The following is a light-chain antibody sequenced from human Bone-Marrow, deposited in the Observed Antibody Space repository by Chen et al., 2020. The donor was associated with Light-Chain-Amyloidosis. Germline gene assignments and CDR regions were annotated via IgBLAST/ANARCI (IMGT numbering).Light chain of an antibody. CDR3: QSADSSGTYEVI. J-gene: IGLJ2*01. CDR2: CDT. CDR1: DLPTKY. V-gene: IGLV3-25*03. Sequence: SYELTQPPSVSVSPGQTARITCSGDDLPTKYAYGYQQKPGQAPVLVIHCDTERPSGISELFSGSSSGTTATLTISGVQAEDEADYHCQSADSSGTYEVIFGGGTKLTVL.